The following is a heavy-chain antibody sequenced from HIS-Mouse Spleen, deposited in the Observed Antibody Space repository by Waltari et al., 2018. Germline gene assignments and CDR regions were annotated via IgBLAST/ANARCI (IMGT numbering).Heavy chain of an antibody. J-gene: IGHJ4*02. D-gene: IGHD3-10*01. CDR2: ISGSGGST. CDR1: GFTFRSYA. V-gene: IGHV3-23*01. CDR3: AQNYYGSGSYYY. Sequence: EVQLLESGGGLVQPGGSLRLSCASSGFTFRSYAMSWVRQAPGKGLEWVSAISGSGGSTYYADSVKGRFTISRDNSKNTLYLQMNSLRAEDTAVYYCAQNYYGSGSYYYWGQGTLVTVSS.